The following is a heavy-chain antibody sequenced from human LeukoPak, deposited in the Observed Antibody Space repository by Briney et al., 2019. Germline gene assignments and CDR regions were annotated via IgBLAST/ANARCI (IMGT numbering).Heavy chain of an antibody. Sequence: PRGSLRLSCAASGFTSNTYWISWVREAPGKGLEWLANINQDGSEKYYVDSVKGRFTISRDNAKNSLYLQINSLRAEDTAVYYCTTFYTRLTDYWGQGTLVTVSS. CDR2: INQDGSEK. V-gene: IGHV3-7*05. CDR1: GFTSNTYW. D-gene: IGHD2/OR15-2a*01. CDR3: TTFYTRLTDY. J-gene: IGHJ4*02.